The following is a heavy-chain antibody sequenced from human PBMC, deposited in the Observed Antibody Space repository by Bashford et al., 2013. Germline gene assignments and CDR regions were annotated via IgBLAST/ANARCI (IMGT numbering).Heavy chain of an antibody. CDR2: MSSSGNTI. D-gene: IGHD6-19*01. V-gene: IGHV3-48*03. CDR3: ATVGRRTIRGC. Sequence: VRQAPGKGLEWVSYMSSSGNTIYYADSVKGRFTISRDNAANSLYLQMNSLRAEDTAVYYCATVGRRTIRGCWGQGTLVTVSS. J-gene: IGHJ4*02.